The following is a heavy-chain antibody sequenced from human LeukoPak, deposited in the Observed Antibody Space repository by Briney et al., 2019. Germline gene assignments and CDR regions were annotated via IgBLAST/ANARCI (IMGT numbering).Heavy chain of an antibody. V-gene: IGHV4-34*01. CDR1: GGSFSGYY. CDR2: INHSGST. J-gene: IGHJ3*02. Sequence: SETLSLTCAVYGGSFSGYYWSWIRQPPGKGLEWIGEINHSGSTNYNPSLKSRVTISVDTSKNQFSLKLSSVTAADTAVYYCARAGPTFDDAFDIWGQGTMVTVSS. CDR3: ARAGPTFDDAFDI.